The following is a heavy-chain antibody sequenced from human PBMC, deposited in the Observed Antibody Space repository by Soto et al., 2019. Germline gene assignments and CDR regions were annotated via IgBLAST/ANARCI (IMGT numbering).Heavy chain of an antibody. J-gene: IGHJ4*02. V-gene: IGHV1-24*01. CDR3: ATVYYDFVWGSYRSTSGSYFDY. CDR2: FDPEDGET. CDR1: GYTLTELS. Sequence: ASVKVSCKVSGYTLTELSMHWVRQAPGKGLEWMGGFDPEDGETIYAQKFQGRVTMTEDTSTDTAYMELSRLRSEDTAVYYCATVYYDFVWGSYRSTSGSYFDYWGQGTLVTVSS. D-gene: IGHD3-16*02.